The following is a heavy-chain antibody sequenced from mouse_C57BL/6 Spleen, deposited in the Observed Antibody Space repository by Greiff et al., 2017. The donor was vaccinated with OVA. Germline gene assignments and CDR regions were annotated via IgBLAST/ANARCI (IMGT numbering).Heavy chain of an antibody. CDR3: ARPYSNYLDY. J-gene: IGHJ2*01. Sequence: VQLQQSGPELVKPGASVKISCKASGYSFTGYYMNWVKQSPEKSLEWIVEINPSTGGTTYNQKFKAKATLTVDKSSSTAYMQLKSLTSEDSAVYYCARPYSNYLDYWGQGTTLTVSS. V-gene: IGHV1-42*01. CDR2: INPSTGGT. D-gene: IGHD2-5*01. CDR1: GYSFTGYY.